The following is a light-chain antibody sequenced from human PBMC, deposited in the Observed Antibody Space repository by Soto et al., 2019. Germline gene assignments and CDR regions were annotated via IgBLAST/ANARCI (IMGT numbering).Light chain of an antibody. V-gene: IGKV4-1*01. J-gene: IGKJ5*01. CDR1: QSVLHSSNNENS. Sequence: DVVMTQSPDSLAVSLGERATINCKSSQSVLHSSNNENSLAWYQQKAGQRPKLLIYRASTRESGVTDRISGRGSVTDFTLTISSLQAEDVAVYYCQQYYTAIAFGQGTRLEIK. CDR2: RAS. CDR3: QQYYTAIA.